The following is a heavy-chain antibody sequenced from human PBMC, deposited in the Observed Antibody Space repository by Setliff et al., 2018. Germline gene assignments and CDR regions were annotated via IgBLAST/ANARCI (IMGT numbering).Heavy chain of an antibody. CDR1: GGSISSHY. Sequence: SETLSLTCTVSGGSISSHYWSWIRQPAGKGLEWIGHIYTSGNTDYSPSLKSRVTISVDTSKNQFSLKLSSVTAADTAVYYCARERMYYNFWSGYSDYWGQGTLVTVSS. J-gene: IGHJ4*02. D-gene: IGHD3-3*01. CDR2: IYTSGNT. CDR3: ARERMYYNFWSGYSDY. V-gene: IGHV4-4*07.